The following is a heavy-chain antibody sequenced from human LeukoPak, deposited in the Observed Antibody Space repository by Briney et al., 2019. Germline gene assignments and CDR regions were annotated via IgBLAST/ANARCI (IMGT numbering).Heavy chain of an antibody. V-gene: IGHV1-69*04. CDR1: GYTFTGYY. CDR3: ARVFGGYDSFENYYGMDV. CDR2: IIPILGIA. D-gene: IGHD5-12*01. J-gene: IGHJ6*02. Sequence: GASVKVSCKASGYTFTGYYMHWVRQAPGQGLEWMGRIIPILGIANYAQKFQGRVTITADKSTSTAYMELSSLRSEDTAVYYCARVFGGYDSFENYYGMDVWGQGTTVTVSS.